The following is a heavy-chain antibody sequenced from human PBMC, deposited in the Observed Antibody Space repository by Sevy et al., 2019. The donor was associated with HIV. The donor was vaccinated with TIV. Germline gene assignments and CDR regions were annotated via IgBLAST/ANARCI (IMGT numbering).Heavy chain of an antibody. V-gene: IGHV3-7*01. CDR2: IKQDGSEK. CDR3: ARDLSYDFWSGYHYFDY. D-gene: IGHD3-3*01. Sequence: GGSLRLSCAASGFTFSSYWMSWVRQAPGKGLEWVANIKQDGSEKYYVDSVKGRFTISRDNAKNSPYLQMNSLRAEDTAVYYCARDLSYDFWSGYHYFDYWGQGTLVTVSS. CDR1: GFTFSSYW. J-gene: IGHJ4*02.